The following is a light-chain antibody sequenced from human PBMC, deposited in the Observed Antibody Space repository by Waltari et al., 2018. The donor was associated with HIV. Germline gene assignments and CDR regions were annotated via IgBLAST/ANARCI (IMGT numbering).Light chain of an antibody. CDR2: LDGSGTY. V-gene: IGLV4-60*03. Sequence: QPAVTQSSSASASLGSSVKLTCTLTSGHSNNIIARHQQQPEKATRFLMNLDGSGTYTKGSGVPDRFSGSSSVAARYLTISKLQSEDEADYYCETWDKNSRVFGGGTKLTVL. CDR3: ETWDKNSRV. J-gene: IGLJ2*01. CDR1: SGHSNNI.